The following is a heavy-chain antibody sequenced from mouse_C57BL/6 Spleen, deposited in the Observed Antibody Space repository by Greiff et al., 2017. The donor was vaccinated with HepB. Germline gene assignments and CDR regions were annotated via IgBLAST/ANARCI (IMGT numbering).Heavy chain of an antibody. CDR1: GYTFTSYW. J-gene: IGHJ1*03. CDR2: IHPNSGST. V-gene: IGHV1-64*01. Sequence: VQLQQPGAELVKPGASVKLSCKASGYTFTSYWMHWVKQRPGQGLEWIGMIHPNSGSTNYNEKFKSKATLTVDKSSSTAYMQLSSLTSEDSAVYYCARVHGSSLWYFDVWGTGTTVTVSS. D-gene: IGHD1-1*01. CDR3: ARVHGSSLWYFDV.